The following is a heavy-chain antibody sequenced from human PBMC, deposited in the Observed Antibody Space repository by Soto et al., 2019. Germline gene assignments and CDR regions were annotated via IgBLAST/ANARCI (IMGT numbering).Heavy chain of an antibody. Sequence: EVQLLESGGGLVQPGGSLRLSCAASGFTFSSYAMSWVRQAPGKGLEWVSSTSTGGGATYYADSVTGRFTISRDNSKNTLYLQNNSLRAEDTAVYYCAKNGPEFYYWCQGALFTFSS. D-gene: IGHD3-10*01. CDR1: GFTFSSYA. J-gene: IGHJ4*02. CDR2: TSTGGGAT. CDR3: AKNGPEFYY. V-gene: IGHV3-23*01.